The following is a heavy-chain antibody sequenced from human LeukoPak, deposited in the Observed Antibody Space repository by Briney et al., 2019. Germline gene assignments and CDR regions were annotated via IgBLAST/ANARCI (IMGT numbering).Heavy chain of an antibody. CDR3: ARVDYYDSSGYYNWFDP. D-gene: IGHD3-22*01. V-gene: IGHV4-59*01. CDR1: GGSISSYY. J-gene: IGHJ5*02. Sequence: ASETLSLTCTVSGGSISSYYWSWIRQPPGKGLEWIGYIYYSGSTDYNPSLKSRVTISVDRTKNQFSLKLSSVTAADTAVYYCARVDYYDSSGYYNWFDPWGQGTLVTVSS. CDR2: IYYSGST.